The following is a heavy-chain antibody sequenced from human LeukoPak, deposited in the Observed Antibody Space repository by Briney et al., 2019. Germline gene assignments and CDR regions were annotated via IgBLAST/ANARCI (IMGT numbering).Heavy chain of an antibody. Sequence: SETLSLTCTVSGAAISTYFWSWIRQSPGKGLEWIGYIYSSGSTKYNPSLKSRVTISVDASKNQFALTLRSLTAADTAVYYCARDFWSGSVGFDPWGQGTLVPVSS. J-gene: IGHJ5*02. D-gene: IGHD3-3*01. CDR2: IYSSGST. CDR1: GAAISTYF. V-gene: IGHV4-59*01. CDR3: ARDFWSGSVGFDP.